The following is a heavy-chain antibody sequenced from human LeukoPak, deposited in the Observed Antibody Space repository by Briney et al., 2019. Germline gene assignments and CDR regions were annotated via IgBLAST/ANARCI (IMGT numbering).Heavy chain of an antibody. J-gene: IGHJ4*02. CDR2: IYYSGST. Sequence: SETLSLTCTVSGGSISSYYWSWIRQPPGKGLEWIGYIYYSGSTNYNPSLKSRVTISVDTSKNQFSLKLSSVTAADTAVYYCARRRGLYCSSTSCYENYYFDYWGQGTLVTVSS. CDR1: GGSISSYY. CDR3: ARRRGLYCSSTSCYENYYFDY. V-gene: IGHV4-59*08. D-gene: IGHD2-2*01.